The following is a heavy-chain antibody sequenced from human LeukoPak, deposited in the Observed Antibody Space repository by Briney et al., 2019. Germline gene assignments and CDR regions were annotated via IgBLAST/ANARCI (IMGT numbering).Heavy chain of an antibody. V-gene: IGHV3-15*01. D-gene: IGHD3-22*01. J-gene: IGHJ4*02. CDR1: GFTFSNAW. CDR2: IKSKTDGGTT. CDR3: TTASNYYDSSGYYEPYYFYY. Sequence: PGGSLRLSCAASGFTFSNAWMSWVRQAPGKGLEWVGRIKSKTDGGTTDYAAPVKGRFTISRDDSKNTLYLQMNSLKTEDTAVYYCTTASNYYDSSGYYEPYYFYYWGQGTLVTVSS.